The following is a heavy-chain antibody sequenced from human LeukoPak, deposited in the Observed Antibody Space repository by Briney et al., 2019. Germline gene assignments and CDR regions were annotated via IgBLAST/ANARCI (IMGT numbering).Heavy chain of an antibody. CDR2: ISGIHTTT. D-gene: IGHD1-26*01. CDR3: AKEGNYYGTDY. V-gene: IGHV3-23*01. J-gene: IGHJ4*02. Sequence: GGSLRLSCAASGFTFSNYAMSWVRQAPGKGLEWVSAISGIHTTTYYADSVKGPSTISRDSSKNTLYLQMNSLRAEDTAVYYCAKEGNYYGTDYWGQGTLVTVSS. CDR1: GFTFSNYA.